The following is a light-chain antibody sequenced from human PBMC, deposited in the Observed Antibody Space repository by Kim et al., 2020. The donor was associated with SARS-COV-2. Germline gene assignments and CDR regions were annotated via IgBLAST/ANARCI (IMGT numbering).Light chain of an antibody. CDR3: YSYTSSITLV. CDR1: SSDVGGYNY. CDR2: DVS. Sequence: GQSITISCTGTSSDVGGYNYVSWYQQHPGKAPKLMIYDVSNRPSGVSNRFSGSKSGNTASLTISGLQAEDEADYYCYSYTSSITLVFGGGTQLTVL. V-gene: IGLV2-14*03. J-gene: IGLJ3*02.